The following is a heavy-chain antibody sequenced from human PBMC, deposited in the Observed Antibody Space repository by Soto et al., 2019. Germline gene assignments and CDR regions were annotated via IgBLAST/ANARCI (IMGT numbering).Heavy chain of an antibody. CDR3: ASTLGYCSSTSCYATSDY. J-gene: IGHJ4*02. CDR1: GFTFSSCR. D-gene: IGHD2-2*01. V-gene: IGHV3-74*01. Sequence: GGSLRLSCAASGFTFSSCRMHWVRQAPGKGLVWVSRIDTDGSTTSYADSVKGRFTISRDNAKNSLYLQMNSLRAEDTAVYYCASTLGYCSSTSCYATSDYWGQGTLVTVSS. CDR2: IDTDGSTT.